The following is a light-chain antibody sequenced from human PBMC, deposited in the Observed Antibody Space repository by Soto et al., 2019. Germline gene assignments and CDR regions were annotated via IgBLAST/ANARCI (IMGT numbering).Light chain of an antibody. CDR3: QQYNSWLWT. Sequence: EIVMTQSPATLSVSPGETATLSCRASQSVSNNVAWYQQKPGQAPRLLILGASTRATGIPARFSGSGSGTEFTLSISSLQSEDFAVYYCQQYNSWLWTFGQGTKVDIK. J-gene: IGKJ1*01. CDR2: GAS. V-gene: IGKV3-15*01. CDR1: QSVSNN.